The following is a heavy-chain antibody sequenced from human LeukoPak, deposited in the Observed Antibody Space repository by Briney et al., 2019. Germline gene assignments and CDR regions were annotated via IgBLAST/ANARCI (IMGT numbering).Heavy chain of an antibody. D-gene: IGHD5-24*01. CDR2: ISGDGGST. Sequence: GGSLRLSCAASGFIFDDYDMHWVRQAPGKGLEWVSLISGDGGSTYYADSVKGRFTISRDNSKNSLYLQMNSLRTEDTALYYCAKDKVATIPLYYFDYWGQGTLVTVSS. CDR1: GFIFDDYD. V-gene: IGHV3-43*02. CDR3: AKDKVATIPLYYFDY. J-gene: IGHJ4*02.